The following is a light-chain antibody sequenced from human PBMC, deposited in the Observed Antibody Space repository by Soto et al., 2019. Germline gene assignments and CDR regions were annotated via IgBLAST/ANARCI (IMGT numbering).Light chain of an antibody. V-gene: IGLV1-40*01. Sequence: QSVLTQPPSVSGAPGQRVTISCTGSSSNIGAGYDVHWYQQLPGTAPKLLIYGNSNRPSGVPDRFSGSKSGTSASLAITGLQAEDEADYYCQYYDSSLSGLVFGTGTQVTVL. CDR2: GNS. J-gene: IGLJ1*01. CDR3: QYYDSSLSGLV. CDR1: SSNIGAGYD.